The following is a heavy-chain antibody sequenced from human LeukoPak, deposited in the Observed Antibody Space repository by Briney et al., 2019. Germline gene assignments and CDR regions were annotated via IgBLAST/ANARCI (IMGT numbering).Heavy chain of an antibody. CDR1: GGSITRSSYY. CDR2: IYYSGST. Sequence: RTSETLSLTCTVSGGSITRSSYYWGWIRQPPGKGLEWIGSIYYSGSTNYNPSLKSRVTISVDTSKNQFSLKLSSVTAADTAVYYCARDRGGRSPRYYFDYWGQGTLVTVSS. V-gene: IGHV4-39*07. CDR3: ARDRGGRSPRYYFDY. D-gene: IGHD1-26*01. J-gene: IGHJ4*02.